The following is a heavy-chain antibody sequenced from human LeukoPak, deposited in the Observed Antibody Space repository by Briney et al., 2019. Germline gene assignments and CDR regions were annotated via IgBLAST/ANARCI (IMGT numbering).Heavy chain of an antibody. V-gene: IGHV4-61*08. CDR2: IYHSGST. J-gene: IGHJ4*02. CDR3: ARGYCTNGVCFFDY. CDR1: GGSISSGGYY. Sequence: SETLSLTCTVSGGSISSGGYYWSWIRQPPGKGLEWIGYIYHSGSTYYNPSLKSRVTISVDTSKNQFSLKLSSVTAADTAVYYCARGYCTNGVCFFDYWGQGTLVTVSS. D-gene: IGHD2-8*01.